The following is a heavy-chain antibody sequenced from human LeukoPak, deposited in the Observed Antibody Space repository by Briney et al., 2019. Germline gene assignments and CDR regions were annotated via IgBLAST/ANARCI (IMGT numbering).Heavy chain of an antibody. CDR2: IYYSGST. Sequence: PSETLSLTCTVSGGSISSYYWSWIRQPPGKGLEWIGYIYYSGSTNYNPSLKSRVTISVDTSKNQFSLKLGSVTAADTAVYYCASGLEWLTYAFDIWGQGTMVTVSS. V-gene: IGHV4-59*08. J-gene: IGHJ3*02. CDR1: GGSISSYY. CDR3: ASGLEWLTYAFDI. D-gene: IGHD3-3*01.